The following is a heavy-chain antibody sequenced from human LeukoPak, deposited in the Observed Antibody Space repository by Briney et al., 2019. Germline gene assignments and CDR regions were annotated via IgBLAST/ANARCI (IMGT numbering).Heavy chain of an antibody. D-gene: IGHD3-22*01. CDR1: GFTFSSYA. CDR2: ISGSGGST. V-gene: IGHV3-23*01. CDR3: AKDSSSPPYYYDSSGTFDY. Sequence: GGSLRLSCAASGFTFSSYAMSWVRQAPGKGLKWVSAISGSGGSTYYADSVKGRFTISRDNSKNTLYLQMNSLRAEDTAVYYCAKDSSSPPYYYDSSGTFDYWGQGTLVTVSS. J-gene: IGHJ4*02.